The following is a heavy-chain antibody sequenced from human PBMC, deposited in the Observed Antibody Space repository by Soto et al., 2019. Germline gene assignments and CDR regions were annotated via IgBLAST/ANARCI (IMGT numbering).Heavy chain of an antibody. Sequence: PGGSLRLSCAASGFTFSSYGMHWVRQAPGKGLEWVAVIWYDGSNKYYADSVKGRFTISRDNSKNTLYLQMNSLRAEDTAVYYCARAGGQNGAVYYYYGMDVWGQGTTVTVSS. D-gene: IGHD2-15*01. CDR3: ARAGGQNGAVYYYYGMDV. CDR2: IWYDGSNK. J-gene: IGHJ6*02. CDR1: GFTFSSYG. V-gene: IGHV3-33*01.